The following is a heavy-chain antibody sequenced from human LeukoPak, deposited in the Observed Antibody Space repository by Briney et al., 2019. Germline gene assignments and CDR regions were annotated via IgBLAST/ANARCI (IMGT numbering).Heavy chain of an antibody. Sequence: PSETLSLTCTVSGGSISSYYWSWIQQPAGKGLEWIGRIYTSGSTNYNPSLKSRVTMSVDTSKNQFSLKLSSVTAADTAVYYCARDPQAVAGRRSYYYYYMDVWGKGTTVTVSS. V-gene: IGHV4-4*07. J-gene: IGHJ6*03. CDR1: GGSISSYY. D-gene: IGHD6-19*01. CDR2: IYTSGST. CDR3: ARDPQAVAGRRSYYYYYMDV.